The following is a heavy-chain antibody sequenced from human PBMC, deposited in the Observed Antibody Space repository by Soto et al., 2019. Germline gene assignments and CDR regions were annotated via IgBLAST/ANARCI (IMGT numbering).Heavy chain of an antibody. Sequence: EVQLVESGGGLVQPGRSLRLSCAASGFTFDDYAMHWVRQAPGKGLEWVSGISWNSGSIGYADSVKGRFTISRDNAKNSLYLQTNSLRAEDTALYYCAKVDCSGGSCSFDYWGQGTLVTVSS. CDR2: ISWNSGSI. CDR3: AKVDCSGGSCSFDY. J-gene: IGHJ4*02. CDR1: GFTFDDYA. V-gene: IGHV3-9*01. D-gene: IGHD2-15*01.